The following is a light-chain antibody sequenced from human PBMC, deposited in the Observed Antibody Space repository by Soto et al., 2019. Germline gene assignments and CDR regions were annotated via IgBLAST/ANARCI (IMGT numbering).Light chain of an antibody. J-gene: IGKJ1*01. CDR1: QSVGRNY. CDR3: QQYAASPLT. CDR2: DAS. Sequence: EIVLTQSPGTLSLSPGERATLSCRASQSVGRNYLAWYQQKPGQAPRLLIYDASNRATGIPDRFSGSGSGTDFTLTINRLEPEDFAVFYCQQYAASPLTFGQETKVEIK. V-gene: IGKV3-20*01.